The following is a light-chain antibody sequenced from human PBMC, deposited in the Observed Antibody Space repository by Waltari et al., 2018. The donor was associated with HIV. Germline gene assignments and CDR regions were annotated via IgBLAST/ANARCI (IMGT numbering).Light chain of an antibody. Sequence: TQSPATLSVSPGDKITLSCRASHNIGPKLACYQHNPGQAPWRLTSEASTRAPGAPARFSGSGFGTDFTLTINNLESGDFAVYYCQHYKNWLLTFGPGTTVDIK. V-gene: IGKV3-15*01. CDR1: HNIGPK. CDR2: EAS. J-gene: IGKJ3*01. CDR3: QHYKNWLLT.